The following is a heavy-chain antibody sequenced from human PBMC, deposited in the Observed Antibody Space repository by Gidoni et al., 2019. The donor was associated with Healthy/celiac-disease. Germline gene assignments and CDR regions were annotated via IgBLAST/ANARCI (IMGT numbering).Heavy chain of an antibody. J-gene: IGHJ2*01. CDR3: AKVTWQNWYFDL. D-gene: IGHD5-12*01. V-gene: IGHV3-23*01. Sequence: EVQLLESGGGLVQPGGSLRLSCAASGFTFSSYAVSWVRQAPGKGLEWVSASSGSGGSTYYADSVKGRFTISRDNSKNTLYLQMNSLRAEDTAVYYCAKVTWQNWYFDLWGRGTLVTVSS. CDR2: SSGSGGST. CDR1: GFTFSSYA.